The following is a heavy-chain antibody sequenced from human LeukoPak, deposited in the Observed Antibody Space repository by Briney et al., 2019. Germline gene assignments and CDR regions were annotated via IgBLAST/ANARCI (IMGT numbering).Heavy chain of an antibody. J-gene: IGHJ5*02. D-gene: IGHD4-17*01. CDR3: AKDLLTTVTSKKFDP. CDR2: IYSGGST. Sequence: GGSLRLSCAASGFTVSSNYVSWVRQAPGKGLEWVSVIYSGGSTYYADSVKGRFTISRDNSKNTLYLQMNSLRAEDTAVYYCAKDLLTTVTSKKFDPWGQGTLVTVSS. V-gene: IGHV3-53*01. CDR1: GFTVSSNY.